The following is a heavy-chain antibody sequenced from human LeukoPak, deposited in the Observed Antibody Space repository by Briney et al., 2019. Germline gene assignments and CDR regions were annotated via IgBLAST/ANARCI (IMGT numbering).Heavy chain of an antibody. CDR1: GFTFSNAW. CDR3: NTDSLVRNH. J-gene: IGHJ4*01. D-gene: IGHD6-6*01. Sequence: GGSLTLSCTASGFTFSNAWMSWVRQAPGKGQEWVGRIKSKTDNETTDYGAAVKGRFTISRDDSKNTLYLQMNSLKTEDTAVYYCNTDSLVRNHWGQGALVTVSS. V-gene: IGHV3-15*01. CDR2: IKSKTDNETT.